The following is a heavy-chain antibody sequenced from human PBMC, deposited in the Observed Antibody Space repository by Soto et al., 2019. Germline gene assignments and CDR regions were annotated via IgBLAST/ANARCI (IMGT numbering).Heavy chain of an antibody. CDR1: DDSISLYY. J-gene: IGHJ6*02. CDR3: ARGDGAGNFDFFYYGMDV. CDR2: ISDGGNT. D-gene: IGHD1-1*01. V-gene: IGHV4-59*13. Sequence: QVQLQESGPGLVKPSETLSLTCSVSDDSISLYYWNWIRQPPGKELEWIGYISDGGNTNYNPSLKSRVSISVDMSKNEVSLSLTSAIAADTAVYYCARGDGAGNFDFFYYGMDVWGRGTTVTVSS.